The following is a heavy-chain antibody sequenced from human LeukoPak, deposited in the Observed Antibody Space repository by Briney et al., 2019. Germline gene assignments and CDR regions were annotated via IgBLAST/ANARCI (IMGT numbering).Heavy chain of an antibody. V-gene: IGHV1-2*02. CDR3: ARDGVVRGVIIY. D-gene: IGHD3-10*01. J-gene: IGHJ4*02. CDR2: IDPNSGGT. Sequence: ASVKVSCKPSGYTFTGDYMHWVRQAPGQGLEWMGWIDPNSGGTNYAQKFQGRVTMTRDTSISTAHIELSRLTSDDMAVYYCARDGVVRGVIIYWGQGTLVTVSS. CDR1: GYTFTGDY.